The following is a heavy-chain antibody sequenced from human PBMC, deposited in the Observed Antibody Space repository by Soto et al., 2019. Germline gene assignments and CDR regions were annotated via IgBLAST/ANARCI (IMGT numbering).Heavy chain of an antibody. V-gene: IGHV1-69*13. J-gene: IGHJ4*02. CDR1: GGTFSSYA. CDR2: IIPIFGTA. D-gene: IGHD3-3*01. CDR3: ARRGVTKYYFDY. Sequence: GASVKVSCKASGGTFSSYAISWVRQAPGQGLEWMGGIIPIFGTANYAQKFRGRVTITADESTSTAYMELSSLRSEDTAVYYCARRGVTKYYFDYWGRGTLVTVSS.